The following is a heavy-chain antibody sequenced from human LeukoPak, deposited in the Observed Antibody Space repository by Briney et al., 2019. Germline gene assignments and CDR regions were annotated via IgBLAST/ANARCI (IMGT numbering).Heavy chain of an antibody. CDR2: ISGRGGST. Sequence: PGGSLRLSCAVSGFTFSSYAMTWVRQAPGKGLEWVSVISGRGGSTYYADSVKGRFTISRDNSKNTLYLQMNSLRADDTAVYYCAKVRGWDVYAEYDYWGRGTLVTVSS. D-gene: IGHD5/OR15-5a*01. CDR3: AKVRGWDVYAEYDY. CDR1: GFTFSSYA. J-gene: IGHJ4*02. V-gene: IGHV3-23*01.